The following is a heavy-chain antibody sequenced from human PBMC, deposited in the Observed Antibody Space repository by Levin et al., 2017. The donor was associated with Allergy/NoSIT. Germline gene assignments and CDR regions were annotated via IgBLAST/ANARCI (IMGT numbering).Heavy chain of an antibody. CDR2: IKSEKDGGTT. D-gene: IGHD4-17*01. CDR1: GFTFTNAW. V-gene: IGHV3-15*01. J-gene: IGHJ4*02. Sequence: SCTASGFTFTNAWMSWVRQVPGKGLEWVGRIKSEKDGGTTDYAALVKGRFTISRDDSKNTLYLQMNSLKSEDTALYYCTIDNPLYGDYVADSDYWGQGILVTVSS. CDR3: TIDNPLYGDYVADSDY.